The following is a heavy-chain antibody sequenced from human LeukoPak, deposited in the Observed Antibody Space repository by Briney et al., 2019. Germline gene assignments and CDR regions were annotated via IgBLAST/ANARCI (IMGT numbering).Heavy chain of an antibody. CDR1: GFTFSSYG. Sequence: GGSLRLSCAASGFTFSSYGMHWVRQAPGKGLEWAAVISYDGSNKYYADSVKGRFTISRDNSKNTLYLQMNSPRAEDTAVYYCAKEFVGYYAMDVWGQGTTVTVSS. J-gene: IGHJ6*02. V-gene: IGHV3-30*18. CDR2: ISYDGSNK. D-gene: IGHD2-15*01. CDR3: AKEFVGYYAMDV.